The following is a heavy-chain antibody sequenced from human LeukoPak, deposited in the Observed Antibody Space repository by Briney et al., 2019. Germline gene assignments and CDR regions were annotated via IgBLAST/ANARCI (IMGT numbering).Heavy chain of an antibody. CDR1: GFTFNTYA. CDR3: APGKFDY. CDR2: IDHNGGTT. J-gene: IGHJ4*02. V-gene: IGHV3-64D*06. Sequence: PGGSLRLSWSASGFTFNTYAMRWVRQAPGKGLEYVSAIDHNGGTTYYADSVKGRFTISRDNSKNTLYLQMSSLRTEDTAVYYCAPGKFDYWGQGTLVTVSS.